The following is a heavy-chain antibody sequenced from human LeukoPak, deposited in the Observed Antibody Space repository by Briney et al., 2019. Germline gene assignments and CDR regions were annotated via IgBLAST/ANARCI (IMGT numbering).Heavy chain of an antibody. CDR3: ARLIAAAGILDP. CDR1: GYTFTGYY. V-gene: IGHV1-2*02. Sequence: ASVKVSCKASGYTFTGYYMHWVRQAPGQGLEWMGWINPNSGGTNYAQKFQGRVTMTRDTSISTAYMELSRLRSDDTAVYYCARLIAAAGILDPWGQGTLVTVSS. J-gene: IGHJ5*02. CDR2: INPNSGGT. D-gene: IGHD6-13*01.